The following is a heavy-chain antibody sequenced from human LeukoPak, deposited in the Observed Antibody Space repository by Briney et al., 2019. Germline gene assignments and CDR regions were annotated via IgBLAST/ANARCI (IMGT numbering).Heavy chain of an antibody. CDR3: ARYYGDYCFDY. D-gene: IGHD4-17*01. CDR2: IYSSGST. Sequence: PSETLSVTCSVSGASISSGSNYWGWIRQPPGKTLEWIGSIYSSGSTYYNPSLKSRVTISVDTSKNQFSLKLSSVTAADTAVYYCARYYGDYCFDYWGQGTLVTVSS. CDR1: GASISSGSNY. V-gene: IGHV4-39*07. J-gene: IGHJ4*02.